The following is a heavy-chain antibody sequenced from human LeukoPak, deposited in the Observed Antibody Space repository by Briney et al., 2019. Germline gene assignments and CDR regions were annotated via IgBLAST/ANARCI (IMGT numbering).Heavy chain of an antibody. CDR1: GGSISSYY. V-gene: IGHV4-4*09. CDR3: ARLSGSYFSYFDY. CDR2: IYTSGST. J-gene: IGHJ4*02. D-gene: IGHD1-26*01. Sequence: SETPSLTCTVSGGSISSYYWSWIRQPPGKGLEWIGYIYTSGSTNYNPSLKSRVTISVDTSKNQFSLKLSSVTAADTAVYYCARLSGSYFSYFDYWGQGTLVTVSS.